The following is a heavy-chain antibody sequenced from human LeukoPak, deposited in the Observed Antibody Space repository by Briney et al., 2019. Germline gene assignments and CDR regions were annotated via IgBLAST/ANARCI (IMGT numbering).Heavy chain of an antibody. J-gene: IGHJ4*02. V-gene: IGHV3-21*01. CDR3: ARVGSSSWHQTVYFDY. Sequence: GGSLRLSCAASGFTFSSYSMKWVRQAPGKGLEWVSSISSSSTYIYYADSVKGRFTISRDNAQNSLHLQMNSLRAEDTAVYYCARVGSSSWHQTVYFDYWGQGTLVTVSS. CDR1: GFTFSSYS. CDR2: ISSSSTYI. D-gene: IGHD6-13*01.